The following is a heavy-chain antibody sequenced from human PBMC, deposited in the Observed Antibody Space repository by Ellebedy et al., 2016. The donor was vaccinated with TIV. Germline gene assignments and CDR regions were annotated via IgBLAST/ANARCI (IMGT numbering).Heavy chain of an antibody. CDR1: GFIFSGYW. J-gene: IGHJ3*02. D-gene: IGHD2-8*02. CDR2: INSDGSDT. CDR3: AAVQYWEAVFDM. V-gene: IGHV3-74*01. Sequence: GESLKISCAASGFIFSGYWMHWVRQAPGKVLVWVSRINSDGSDTAYADSVRGRFTISRDNAKNTLYLQMNSLRAEDTAVYYCAAVQYWEAVFDMWGQGTMVTVSS.